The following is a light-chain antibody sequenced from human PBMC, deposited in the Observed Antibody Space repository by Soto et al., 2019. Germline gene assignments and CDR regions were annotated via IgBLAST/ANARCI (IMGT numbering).Light chain of an antibody. V-gene: IGLV2-14*01. J-gene: IGLJ1*01. CDR1: SSDDGGYNY. CDR3: LSFTSSNTYI. CDR2: EVT. Sequence: QSVLTQPASVSGYAGQSITISCTGTSSDDGGYNYVSWYQQHPGKAPKLMLYEVTNRPSGGSNRFSGSKSGNTASLTISGLQAEDEADYYCLSFTSSNTYIFGTGTKVTVL.